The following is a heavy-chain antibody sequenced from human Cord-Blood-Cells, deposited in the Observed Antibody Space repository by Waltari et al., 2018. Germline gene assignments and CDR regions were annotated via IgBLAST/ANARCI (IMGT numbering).Heavy chain of an antibody. V-gene: IGHV3-30-3*01. D-gene: IGHD2-15*01. CDR2: ISYDGSNK. Sequence: QVQLVESGGGVVQPGRSLRLSCAASGFTFSSYAMHWVRQAPGKGLEWVAVISYDGSNKYYADSVKGRFTISRDNSKNTLYLQMNSLRAEDTAVYYCAREVYDGYCSGGSCYYYFDYWGQGTLVTVSS. J-gene: IGHJ4*02. CDR3: AREVYDGYCSGGSCYYYFDY. CDR1: GFTFSSYA.